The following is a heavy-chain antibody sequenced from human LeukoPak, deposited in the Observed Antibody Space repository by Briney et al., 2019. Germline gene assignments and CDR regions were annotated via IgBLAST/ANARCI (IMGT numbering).Heavy chain of an antibody. J-gene: IGHJ4*02. Sequence: PGGSLRLSCAASGFTFSSYSMNWVRQAPGKGLEWVSYISSSSSTIYYADSVKGRFTISRDNAKNSLYLQVNSLRDEDTAVYYCARDRSQNYYDSSGDYFDYWGQGTLVTVSS. CDR3: ARDRSQNYYDSSGDYFDY. D-gene: IGHD3-22*01. CDR1: GFTFSSYS. V-gene: IGHV3-48*02. CDR2: ISSSSSTI.